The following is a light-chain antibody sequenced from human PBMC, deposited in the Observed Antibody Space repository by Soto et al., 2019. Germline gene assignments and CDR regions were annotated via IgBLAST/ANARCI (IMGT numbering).Light chain of an antibody. Sequence: IVLAESPVTLSLSPGERATLSCRASQNISSYLIWYQQKPGQAPRLLIYGASSRATGIPDRFSGSGFGTEFTLTISSLQSEDFAVYFCHQYNNWPRTFGQGTKVDIK. CDR1: QNISSY. CDR2: GAS. J-gene: IGKJ1*01. CDR3: HQYNNWPRT. V-gene: IGKV3D-15*01.